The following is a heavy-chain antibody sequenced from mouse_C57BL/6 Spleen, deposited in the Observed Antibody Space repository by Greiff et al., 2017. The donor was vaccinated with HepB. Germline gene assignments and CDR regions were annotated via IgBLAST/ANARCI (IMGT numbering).Heavy chain of an antibody. J-gene: IGHJ4*01. CDR2: IDPEDGET. CDR1: GFNIKDYY. V-gene: IGHV14-2*01. Sequence: EVQLKESGAELVKPGASVKLSCTASGFNIKDYYMHWVKQRTEQGLEWIGRIDPEDGETKYAPKFQGKATITAVTSSNTAYLQLSSLTSEDTAVYDFAPSRGDYAMDYWGQGASVTVSS. CDR3: APSRGDYAMDY.